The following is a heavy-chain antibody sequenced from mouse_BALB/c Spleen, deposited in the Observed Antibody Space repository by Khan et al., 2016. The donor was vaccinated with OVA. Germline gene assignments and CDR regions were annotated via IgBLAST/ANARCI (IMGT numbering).Heavy chain of an antibody. D-gene: IGHD2-3*01. Sequence: QVQLQQPGAELAKPGASVKMSCKASGYTFTSYWMHWVKQRPGQGLEWIGYINPSTGYTEYNQKFKDKATLTADKSSSTAYMQLSSLTSEDSAVYYCAIYDGYYYFDYWGQGTTLTVSS. CDR1: GYTFTSYW. CDR2: INPSTGYT. V-gene: IGHV1-7*01. J-gene: IGHJ2*01. CDR3: AIYDGYYYFDY.